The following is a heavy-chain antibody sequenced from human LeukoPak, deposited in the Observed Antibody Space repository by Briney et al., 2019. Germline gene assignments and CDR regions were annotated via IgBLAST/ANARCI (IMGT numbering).Heavy chain of an antibody. D-gene: IGHD5-24*01. V-gene: IGHV3-23*01. J-gene: IGHJ6*02. Sequence: GGSLRLSCAASGFTFSSYAMSWVRQAPGKGLEWVLGISGRGGSTYYADSVKGRFTISRDNSKDTLYLQVNSLRADDTGVYYCAKDSLGATIDYNGMDVWGQGTTVSVSS. CDR1: GFTFSSYA. CDR3: AKDSLGATIDYNGMDV. CDR2: ISGRGGST.